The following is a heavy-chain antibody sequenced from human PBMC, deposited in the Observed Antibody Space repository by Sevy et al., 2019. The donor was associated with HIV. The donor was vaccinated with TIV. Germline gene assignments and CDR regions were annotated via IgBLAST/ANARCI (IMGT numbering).Heavy chain of an antibody. CDR1: GFTLSSYW. CDR3: ARSFRACGGGGMDV. CDR2: INRAGGQK. D-gene: IGHD2-21*01. V-gene: IGHV3-7*01. Sequence: GGSLRLSCAASGFTLSSYWMTWVRQAPGKGLEWVANINRAGGQKFYVCSVKGRFTISRDNAKNSLYLQMNSLRTEDTAVYACARSFRACGGGGMDVWGQGTTVTVSS. J-gene: IGHJ6*02.